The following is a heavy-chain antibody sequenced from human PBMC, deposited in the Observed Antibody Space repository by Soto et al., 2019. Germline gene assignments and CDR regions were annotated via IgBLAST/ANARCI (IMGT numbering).Heavy chain of an antibody. CDR3: ARDHYGSGSYYNEGSAFDY. D-gene: IGHD3-10*01. CDR1: GFTFSSYG. J-gene: IGHJ4*02. Sequence: GGSLRLSCAASGFTFSSYGMHWVRQAPGKGLEWVAVIWCNGSNKYYADSVKGRFTISRDNSKNTLYLQMNSLRAEDTAVYYCARDHYGSGSYYNEGSAFDYWGQGTLVTVSS. CDR2: IWCNGSNK. V-gene: IGHV3-33*01.